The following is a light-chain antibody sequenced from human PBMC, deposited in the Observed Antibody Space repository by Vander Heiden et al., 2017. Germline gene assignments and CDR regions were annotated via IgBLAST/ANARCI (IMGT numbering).Light chain of an antibody. CDR3: QSYDDSLSGSL. CDR1: TPNIGARFD. V-gene: IGLV1-40*01. Sequence: QSVLTQPPPVSWAPGQRVTISCTGSTPNIGARFDVHWYQQLPGTAPKLLIYGNNNRPSGVPDRFSGSKSGTSASLAITGLQAEDEADYYRQSYDDSLSGSLFGGGTKLTVL. CDR2: GNN. J-gene: IGLJ2*01.